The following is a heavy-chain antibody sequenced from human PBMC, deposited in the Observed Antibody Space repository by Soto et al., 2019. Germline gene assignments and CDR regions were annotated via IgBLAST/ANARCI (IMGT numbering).Heavy chain of an antibody. J-gene: IGHJ4*02. D-gene: IGHD1-7*01. Sequence: LSLTCAVSGGSFASNNWWTWVRQPPGQGLEWIGEIYRTGSTNYNPSLKSRVTISLDKSEKQISLKVTSLTAADTAVYYCASRDPGTSVDYWGQGTLVTVSS. CDR1: GGSFASNNW. V-gene: IGHV4-4*02. CDR2: IYRTGST. CDR3: ASRDPGTSVDY.